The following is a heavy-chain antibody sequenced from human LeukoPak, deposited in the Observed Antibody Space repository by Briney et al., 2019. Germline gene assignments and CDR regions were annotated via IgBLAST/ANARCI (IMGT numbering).Heavy chain of an antibody. Sequence: SETLSPTCAGLVCAFIGYYRTWIPQPPGKGVDWIGEINHSGSTNYNPSLKSRATISVDTSKNQFSLKLSSVTAADTAVYYCARGRRDGYSGPWYFDLWGRGTLVTVSS. CDR1: VCAFIGYY. CDR2: INHSGST. D-gene: IGHD5-24*01. CDR3: ARGRRDGYSGPWYFDL. V-gene: IGHV4-34*01. J-gene: IGHJ2*01.